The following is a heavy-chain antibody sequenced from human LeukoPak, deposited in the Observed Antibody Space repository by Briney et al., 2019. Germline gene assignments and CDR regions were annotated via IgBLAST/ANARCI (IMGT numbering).Heavy chain of an antibody. Sequence: PSETLSLTCTVSGGSISSYYWSWIRQPPGKGLEWIGYIYYSGSTNYNPSLKSRVTISVDTSKNQFSLKLSSVTAADTAVYYCAATPIGYCRSTSCYAGPYFDYWGQGTLVTVSS. V-gene: IGHV4-59*01. J-gene: IGHJ4*02. CDR3: AATPIGYCRSTSCYAGPYFDY. CDR2: IYYSGST. D-gene: IGHD2-2*01. CDR1: GGSISSYY.